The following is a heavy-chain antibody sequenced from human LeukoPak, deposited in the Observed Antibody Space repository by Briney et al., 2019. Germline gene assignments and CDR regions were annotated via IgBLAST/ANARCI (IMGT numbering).Heavy chain of an antibody. CDR2: SYSGGDT. J-gene: IGHJ4*02. CDR1: GFTASRNY. Sequence: PGGSLRLSGAAVGFTASRNYMSWCRQAPGKGLEWVSVSYSGGDTYYPDSVKGRVTVSRDNPKNTVYLQMNSLRAEDTAVYFCARSPVLDRNDWSFADWGQGTLVTVSS. D-gene: IGHD1-1*01. V-gene: IGHV3-53*01. CDR3: ARSPVLDRNDWSFAD.